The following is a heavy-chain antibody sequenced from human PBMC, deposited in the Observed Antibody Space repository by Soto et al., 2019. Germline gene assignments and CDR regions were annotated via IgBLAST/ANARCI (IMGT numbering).Heavy chain of an antibody. J-gene: IGHJ6*02. Sequence: QVQLVESGGGVVQPGRSLRLSCAASGFTFSSYGMHWVRQAPGKGLEWVAVIWYDGSNKYYADSVKGRFTISRDNYKNTLYLQMNSLRAEDTAVYYCARGKEEVSANGMDVWGQGTTVTVSS. CDR2: IWYDGSNK. D-gene: IGHD4-4*01. CDR3: ARGKEEVSANGMDV. CDR1: GFTFSSYG. V-gene: IGHV3-33*01.